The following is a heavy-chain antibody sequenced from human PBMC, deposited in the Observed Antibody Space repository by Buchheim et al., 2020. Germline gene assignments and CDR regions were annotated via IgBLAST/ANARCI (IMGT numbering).Heavy chain of an antibody. CDR3: ARGISGLDV. CDR2: IGAGGGST. V-gene: IGHV3-23*01. Sequence: EVLLLESGGGLVQPGESLRLACAASGFTFSNNGMTWVRQAPGKGLEWVSGIGAGGGSTYYADSVKGRFTISRDNSRNTLYLQMNSLGAEDTAVYYCARGISGLDVWGKGTT. D-gene: IGHD1-14*01. CDR1: GFTFSNNG. J-gene: IGHJ6*04.